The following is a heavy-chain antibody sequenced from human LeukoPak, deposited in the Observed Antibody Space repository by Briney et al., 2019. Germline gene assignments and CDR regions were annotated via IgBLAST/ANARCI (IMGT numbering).Heavy chain of an antibody. D-gene: IGHD3-22*01. CDR2: VWHDGSYK. V-gene: IGHV3-33*01. CDR1: GFIFSTFG. CDR3: ARVGDYENSGSQPFDY. J-gene: IGHJ4*02. Sequence: GGSLRLSCAASGFIFSTFGMHWVRQAPGKGLEWVAVVWHDGSYKYYEDSVKGQFTISRDNAKNTLYLQMNNVRVEDTAVYYCARVGDYENSGSQPFDYWGQGTLVTVSS.